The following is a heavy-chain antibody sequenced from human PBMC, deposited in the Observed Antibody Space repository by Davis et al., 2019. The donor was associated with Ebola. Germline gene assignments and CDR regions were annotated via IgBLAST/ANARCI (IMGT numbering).Heavy chain of an antibody. J-gene: IGHJ5*02. D-gene: IGHD2-2*01. Sequence: SETLSLTCALSGGSISSSNWWNWVRQSPGKGLEWSGYIFYSGSTDYNPSLKSRVTMSVDTSKNQFSLKLTSVTAADTAVYYCARHQCSSSGCYPIDPWGPGTLVTVSS. CDR2: IFYSGST. V-gene: IGHV4-4*02. CDR3: ARHQCSSSGCYPIDP. CDR1: GGSISSSNW.